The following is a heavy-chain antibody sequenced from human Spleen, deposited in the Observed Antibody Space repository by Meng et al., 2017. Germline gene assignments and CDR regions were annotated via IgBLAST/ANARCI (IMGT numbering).Heavy chain of an antibody. CDR2: IYQSGST. J-gene: IGHJ4*02. CDR3: ARGPYDYVWGSYRSYYFDY. Sequence: SETLSLTCAVSGYSITGSYNWGWIRQSPGKGLEWIGSIYQSGSTYYNPSLKSRVTMSADTSKNQFSLKLTSVTAADTAVYYCARGPYDYVWGSYRSYYFDYWGQGTLVTVSS. CDR1: GYSITGSYN. D-gene: IGHD3-16*02. V-gene: IGHV4-38-2*01.